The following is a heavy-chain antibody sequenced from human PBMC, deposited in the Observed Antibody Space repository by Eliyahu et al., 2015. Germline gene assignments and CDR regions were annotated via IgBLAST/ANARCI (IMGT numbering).Heavy chain of an antibody. CDR1: GFXFXXXW. Sequence: EVQLVESGGALVQPGESXTLSCXAXGFXFXXXWLSWVRQAPGQGLEWGANIAQDGTGKFYSESARGRFLISRDNARRTVHLHLRTLRVGDTAMYYCGRLSGYCSRSTCPPPTNWGQGTLVTVST. V-gene: IGHV3-7*01. CDR3: GRLSGYCSRSTCPPPTN. J-gene: IGHJ4*02. CDR2: IAQDGTGK. D-gene: IGHD2-2*03.